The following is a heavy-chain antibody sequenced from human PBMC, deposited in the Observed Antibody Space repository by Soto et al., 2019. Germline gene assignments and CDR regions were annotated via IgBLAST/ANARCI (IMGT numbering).Heavy chain of an antibody. V-gene: IGHV4-34*01. CDR3: ARGRHYYDSSGYYYRTGYFPH. CDR2: INHSGST. Sequence: SETLSLTCAVYGGSFSGYYWSWIRQPPGKGLEWIGEINHSGSTNYNPSLKSRVTISVDTSKNQFSLKLSSVTAADTAVYYCARGRHYYDSSGYYYRTGYFPHWGQGTLVTVS. D-gene: IGHD3-22*01. CDR1: GGSFSGYY. J-gene: IGHJ1*01.